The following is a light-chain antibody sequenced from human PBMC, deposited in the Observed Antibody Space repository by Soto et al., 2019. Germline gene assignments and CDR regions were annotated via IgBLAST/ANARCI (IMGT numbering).Light chain of an antibody. CDR1: QGVRGY. CDR3: QDRRRWPLT. CDR2: DAS. J-gene: IGKJ4*01. Sequence: EIVLTQSPATLSLSPGGSATLSCTASQGVRGYLAWYQQNTRQAPSLLVYDASNRPTSIPARFSGSGSGTDFSLTISSLEPEDFAVYYCQDRRRWPLTFGGGKNVEI. V-gene: IGKV3-11*01.